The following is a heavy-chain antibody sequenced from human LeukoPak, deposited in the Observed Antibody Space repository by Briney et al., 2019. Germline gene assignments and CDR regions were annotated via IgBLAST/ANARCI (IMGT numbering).Heavy chain of an antibody. J-gene: IGHJ6*03. CDR1: GYTFTGYY. CDR3: ASGGVVIAIYYYYYMDV. D-gene: IGHD2-21*01. V-gene: IGHV1-2*02. Sequence: GASVKVSCKASGYTFTGYYMHWVRQAPGQGLEWMGWVNPNSGGTNYAQKFQGRVTMTRDTSISTAYMELSRLRSDDTAVYYCASGGVVIAIYYYYYMDVWGKGTTVTVSS. CDR2: VNPNSGGT.